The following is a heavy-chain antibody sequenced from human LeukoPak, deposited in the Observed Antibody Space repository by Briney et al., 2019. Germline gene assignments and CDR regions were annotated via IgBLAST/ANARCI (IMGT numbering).Heavy chain of an antibody. CDR1: GGTFSSYA. Sequence: AASVKVSCKASGGTFSSYAISWVRQAPGQGLEWMGGIIPIFGTANYAQKFQGRVTITADKSTSTAYMELSSLRSEDTAVYYCARDRRLLWFGGYYYYMDVWGKGTTVTVSS. V-gene: IGHV1-69*06. CDR2: IIPIFGTA. CDR3: ARDRRLLWFGGYYYYMDV. J-gene: IGHJ6*03. D-gene: IGHD3-10*01.